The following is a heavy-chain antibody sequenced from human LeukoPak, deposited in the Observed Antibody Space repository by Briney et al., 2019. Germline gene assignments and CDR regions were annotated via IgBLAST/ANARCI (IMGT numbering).Heavy chain of an antibody. CDR3: ARHVFRYGSPSYYYGMAV. D-gene: IGHD3-10*01. Sequence: GESLKISCKGSGYSFTSYWIGWVRQMPGKGLEWMGIIYPGESDTRYSPSFQGQVTISADKSISTAYLQWSSLKASDTAMYYCARHVFRYGSPSYYYGMAVWGQGTTVTASS. CDR2: IYPGESDT. V-gene: IGHV5-51*01. J-gene: IGHJ6*02. CDR1: GYSFTSYW.